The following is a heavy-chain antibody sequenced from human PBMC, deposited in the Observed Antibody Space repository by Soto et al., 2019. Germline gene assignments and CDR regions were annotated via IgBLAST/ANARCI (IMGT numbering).Heavy chain of an antibody. CDR3: ARKHFGDYIRWWFDP. CDR1: GYTFTDNN. Sequence: QVQLVQSGAEVKKAGASVRVSCKASGYTFTDNNILWLLRAPGQGPEWMGRINPKSGDTNYAQKFQGRVTMTRYTSIETAYMELTSLTSDDTAIYYCARKHFGDYIRWWFDPWGQGTLVTVSS. J-gene: IGHJ5*02. CDR2: INPKSGDT. V-gene: IGHV1-2*02. D-gene: IGHD4-17*01.